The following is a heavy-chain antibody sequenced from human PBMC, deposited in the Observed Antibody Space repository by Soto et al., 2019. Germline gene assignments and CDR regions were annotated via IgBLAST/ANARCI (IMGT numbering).Heavy chain of an antibody. Sequence: GASVKVSCKTSGYTFTRDGISWVRQAPGQGLEWMGGFDPEDGETIYAQKFQGRVTMTEDTSTDTAYMELSSLRSEDTAVYYCATLIAAAGYFDYWGQGTLVTVSS. D-gene: IGHD6-13*01. CDR3: ATLIAAAGYFDY. J-gene: IGHJ4*02. CDR2: FDPEDGET. CDR1: GYTFTRDG. V-gene: IGHV1-24*01.